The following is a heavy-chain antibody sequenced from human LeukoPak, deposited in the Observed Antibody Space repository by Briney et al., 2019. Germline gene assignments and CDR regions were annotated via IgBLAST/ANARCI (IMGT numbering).Heavy chain of an antibody. CDR2: IYSGGST. Sequence: GGSLRLSCAASGFTISSNYMSWVRQAPGKGLEWVSVIYSGGSTYYADSVKGRFTISRDNSKNTLYLQMNSLSVEDTAVYYCAREYSGYYPGYYYIDVWGKGTTVTVSS. D-gene: IGHD5-12*01. V-gene: IGHV3-66*02. CDR3: AREYSGYYPGYYYIDV. CDR1: GFTISSNY. J-gene: IGHJ6*03.